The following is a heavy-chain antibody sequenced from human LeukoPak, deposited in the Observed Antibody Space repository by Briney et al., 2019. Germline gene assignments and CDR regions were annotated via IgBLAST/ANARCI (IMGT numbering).Heavy chain of an antibody. CDR3: ARDGALESRSYFDY. CDR2: INHSGST. V-gene: IGHV4-34*01. J-gene: IGHJ4*02. Sequence: PSETLSLTCAVYGGSFSGYYWSWIRQPPGKGLEWIGEINHSGSTNYNPSLKSRVTISVDTSKNQFSLKLSSVTAADTAVYYCARDGALESRSYFDYWGQGTLVTVSS. CDR1: GGSFSGYY. D-gene: IGHD3-10*01.